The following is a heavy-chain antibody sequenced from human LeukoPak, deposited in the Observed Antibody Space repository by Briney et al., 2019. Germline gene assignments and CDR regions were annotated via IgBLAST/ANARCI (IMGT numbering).Heavy chain of an antibody. J-gene: IGHJ4*02. CDR3: TRKGSQWDFLVDY. Sequence: GGSLRLSCAASGFTFSSYTMNWVRQAPGKGLEWVSSITSSGRYIYYADAAKGRFTISRDNSENSLYLQMDSLTAEDTAVYYCTRKGSQWDFLVDYWGQGTRVAVSP. CDR2: ITSSGRYI. CDR1: GFTFSSYT. V-gene: IGHV3-21*01. D-gene: IGHD2/OR15-2a*01.